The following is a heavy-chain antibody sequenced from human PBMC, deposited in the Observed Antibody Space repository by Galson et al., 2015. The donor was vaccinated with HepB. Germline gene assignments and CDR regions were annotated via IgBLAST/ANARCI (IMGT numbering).Heavy chain of an antibody. Sequence: SLRLSCAASGFTFSGYWMSWVRQAPGKGLEWVANIKQDGSEKYYVDSVKGRFTISRDNAKNSLYLQMNSLRAEDTAVYYCARDRYEDNSGYYNWFDPWGQGTLVTVSS. CDR3: ARDRYEDNSGYYNWFDP. D-gene: IGHD3-22*01. J-gene: IGHJ5*02. V-gene: IGHV3-7*03. CDR2: IKQDGSEK. CDR1: GFTFSGYW.